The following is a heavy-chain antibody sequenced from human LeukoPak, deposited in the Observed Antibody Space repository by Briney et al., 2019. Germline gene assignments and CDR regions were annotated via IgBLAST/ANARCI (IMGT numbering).Heavy chain of an antibody. CDR3: ARKEGYCSGGSCYPRLYDAFDI. CDR2: INHSGST. J-gene: IGHJ3*02. D-gene: IGHD2-15*01. Sequence: PSETLSLTCTVSGGSISSSSYYWGWIRQPPGKGLEWIGEINHSGSTNYNPSLKSRVTISVDTSKNQFSLKLSSVTAADTAVYYCARKEGYCSGGSCYPRLYDAFDIWGQGTMVTVSS. V-gene: IGHV4-39*07. CDR1: GGSISSSSYY.